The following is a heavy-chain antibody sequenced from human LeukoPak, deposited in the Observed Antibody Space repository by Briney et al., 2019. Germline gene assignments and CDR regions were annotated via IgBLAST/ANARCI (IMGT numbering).Heavy chain of an antibody. CDR3: ARIMEYCSSTSCYYGMGV. CDR2: IIPLFRTA. J-gene: IGHJ6*02. CDR1: GGTFNNYA. Sequence: GASVNVSCKTSGGTFNNYAINWVRQAPGQGLEWMGGIIPLFRTANYAQNFQGRVTITADESTRTAYMELSSLRSEDTAVYYCARIMEYCSSTSCYYGMGVWGQGTTVTVSS. D-gene: IGHD2-2*01. V-gene: IGHV1-69*01.